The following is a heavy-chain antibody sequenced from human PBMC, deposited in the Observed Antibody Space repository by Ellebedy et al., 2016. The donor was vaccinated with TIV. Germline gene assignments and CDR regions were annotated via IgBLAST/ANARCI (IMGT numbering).Heavy chain of an antibody. D-gene: IGHD1-26*01. CDR3: ASEYSVSYALAY. Sequence: GGSLRLXXEVSGFTFSSFWMNWVRQAPGKGLEWVSSITSSGDRTNYADSVKGRFTISRDNSKNTLFLQMNSLRAEDTAVYYCASEYSVSYALAYWGQGTLVSVSS. CDR1: GFTFSSFW. V-gene: IGHV3-23*01. J-gene: IGHJ4*02. CDR2: ITSSGDRT.